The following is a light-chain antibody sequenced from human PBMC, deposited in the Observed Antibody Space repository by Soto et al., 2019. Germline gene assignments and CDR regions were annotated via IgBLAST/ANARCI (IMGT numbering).Light chain of an antibody. CDR1: QDISNY. CDR3: QQYDNLLT. CDR2: DAS. Sequence: GDRVTITCQASQDISNYLNWYQQKPGKAPKLLIYDASHLETGVPSRFSGSGSGTDFTFTISSLQPEDIAAYYCQQYDNLLTFGGGTEVEIK. V-gene: IGKV1-33*01. J-gene: IGKJ4*01.